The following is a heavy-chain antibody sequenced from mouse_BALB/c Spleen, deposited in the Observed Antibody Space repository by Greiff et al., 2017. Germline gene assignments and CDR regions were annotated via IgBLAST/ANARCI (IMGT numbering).Heavy chain of an antibody. CDR3: ARVTGPFDY. V-gene: IGHV7-3*02. CDR1: GFTFTDYY. CDR2: IRNKANGYTT. Sequence: EVMLVESGGGLVQPGGSLRLSCATSGFTFTDYYMSWVRQPPGKALEWLGFIRNKANGYTTEYSASVKGRFTISRDNSQSILYLQMNTLRAEDSATYYCARVTGPFDYWGQGTTLTVSS. J-gene: IGHJ2*01. D-gene: IGHD4-1*01.